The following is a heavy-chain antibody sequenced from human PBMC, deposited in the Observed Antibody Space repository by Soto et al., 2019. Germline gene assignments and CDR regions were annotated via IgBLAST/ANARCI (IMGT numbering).Heavy chain of an antibody. CDR1: GFTFSSYW. CDR3: ERVTDYYESSGYFDY. D-gene: IGHD3-22*01. Sequence: EVQLVESGGGLVQPGGSLRLSCAASGFTFSSYWMSWVRQAPGKGLEWVANIKQDGSEKYYVDSVKGRFTISRDNAENSLNLQMNGLRAEDTAGYYCERVTDYYESSGYFDYWGQGTLVTVSS. CDR2: IKQDGSEK. V-gene: IGHV3-7*01. J-gene: IGHJ4*02.